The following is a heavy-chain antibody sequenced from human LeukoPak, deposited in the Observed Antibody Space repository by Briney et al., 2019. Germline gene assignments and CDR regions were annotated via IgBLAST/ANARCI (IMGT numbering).Heavy chain of an antibody. CDR3: ARLSSSSSDGY. CDR2: INTDGSST. J-gene: IGHJ4*02. Sequence: GGSLRLFCAASGFTFSSYWMHWVRQAPGKGLVWVSRINTDGSSTSYADSVKGRFTISRDNAKNTLYLQMNSLRAEDTAVYYCARLSSSSSDGYWGQGTLVTVSS. V-gene: IGHV3-74*01. D-gene: IGHD6-6*01. CDR1: GFTFSSYW.